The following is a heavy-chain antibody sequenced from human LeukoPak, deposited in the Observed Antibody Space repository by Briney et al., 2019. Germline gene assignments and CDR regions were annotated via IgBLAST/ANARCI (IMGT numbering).Heavy chain of an antibody. J-gene: IGHJ4*02. D-gene: IGHD3-22*01. CDR2: ISWNSGSI. V-gene: IGHV3-9*01. CDR3: ARVSGLGSYYDSSGYPDY. Sequence: GRSLRLSCAASGFTFDDYAMHWVRQAPGKGLEWVSGISWNSGSIGYADSVKGRFTISRDNAKNSLYLQMNSLRAEDTALYYCARVSGLGSYYDSSGYPDYWGQGTLVTVSS. CDR1: GFTFDDYA.